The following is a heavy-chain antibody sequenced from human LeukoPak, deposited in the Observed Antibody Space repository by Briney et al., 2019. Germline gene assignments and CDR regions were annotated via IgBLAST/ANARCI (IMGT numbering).Heavy chain of an antibody. CDR1: GFTFSDYY. Sequence: GGSLRLSCAASGFTFSDYYMSWIRQAPGKGLEWVSYISSSGRTIYYAVSVKGRFTISRDNAKNSLYLQMNSLRAEDTAVYYCARDRKSRDAFDIWGQGTMVTVSS. J-gene: IGHJ3*02. V-gene: IGHV3-11*01. CDR3: ARDRKSRDAFDI. CDR2: ISSSGRTI.